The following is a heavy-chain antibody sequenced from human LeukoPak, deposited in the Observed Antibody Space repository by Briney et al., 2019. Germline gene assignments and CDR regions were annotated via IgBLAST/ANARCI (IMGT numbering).Heavy chain of an antibody. CDR3: ARSGGSGYYYFDQ. J-gene: IGHJ4*02. V-gene: IGHV4-61*02. D-gene: IGHD3-22*01. Sequence: PSQTLSLTCTVSGGSISSGSYYWSWIRQPAGKGLEWIGRIYTSGSTNYNPSLKSRVTVSVDTSKNQFSLNLNSVTAADTAVYYCARSGGSGYYYFDQWGQGTLVTVSS. CDR2: IYTSGST. CDR1: GGSISSGSYY.